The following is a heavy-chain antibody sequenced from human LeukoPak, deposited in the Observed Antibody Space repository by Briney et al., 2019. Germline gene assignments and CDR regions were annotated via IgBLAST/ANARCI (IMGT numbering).Heavy chain of an antibody. D-gene: IGHD4-17*01. V-gene: IGHV1-18*01. CDR3: ARDGLTTVTTPIDY. J-gene: IGHJ4*02. CDR1: GYTFSTYG. CDR2: ISGNNGNT. Sequence: ASVKVSCKSSGYTFSTYGISWVRQAPGQGLEWMGWISGNNGNTNYAQNFQGRVTMTTDTSTSTAYMELRSLRSDDTAVYYCARDGLTTVTTPIDYWGQGTLVTVFS.